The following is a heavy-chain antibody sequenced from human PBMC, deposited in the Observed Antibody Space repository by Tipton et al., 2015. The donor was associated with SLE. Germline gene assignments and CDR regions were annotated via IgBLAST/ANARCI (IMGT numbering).Heavy chain of an antibody. D-gene: IGHD3-3*01. CDR1: GFTFSNYW. CDR3: ARDPGDLWSGYGVDY. Sequence: SLRLSCASSGFTFSNYWMHWVRQVPGKGLVWVSRINSDGSNTDYADSVKGRFTIFRDNAKNTLYLQMNSLRAEDTAVYYCARDPGDLWSGYGVDYWGQGTLVTVSS. CDR2: INSDGSNT. J-gene: IGHJ4*02. V-gene: IGHV3-74*01.